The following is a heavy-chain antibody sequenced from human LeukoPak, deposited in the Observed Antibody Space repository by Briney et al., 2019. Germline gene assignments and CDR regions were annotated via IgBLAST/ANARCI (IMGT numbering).Heavy chain of an antibody. V-gene: IGHV4-39*01. CDR1: SGSISSTRYY. CDR3: ARHHYDFWSGFDY. CDR2: LYYSGTT. J-gene: IGHJ4*01. D-gene: IGHD3-3*01. Sequence: PSETLSLTCTVSSGSISSTRYYWGWIRLPPGKGLEWIGTLYYSGTTYYNPSLNSRVTIALDTSENQFSLKLTSVTAADTAVYYCARHHYDFWSGFDYWGQGTLVTVSS.